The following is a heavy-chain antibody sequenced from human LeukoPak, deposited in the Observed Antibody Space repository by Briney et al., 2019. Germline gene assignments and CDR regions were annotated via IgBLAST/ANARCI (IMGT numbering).Heavy chain of an antibody. CDR3: AKGSRGVGATVGGDY. D-gene: IGHD1-26*01. Sequence: GRSPRLSCAASGFTFSSYGMHWVRQAPGKGLEWVAVISYDGSNKYYADSVKGRFTISRDNSKNTLYLQMNSLRAEDTAVYYCAKGSRGVGATVGGDYWGQGTLVTVSS. CDR1: GFTFSSYG. V-gene: IGHV3-30*18. J-gene: IGHJ4*02. CDR2: ISYDGSNK.